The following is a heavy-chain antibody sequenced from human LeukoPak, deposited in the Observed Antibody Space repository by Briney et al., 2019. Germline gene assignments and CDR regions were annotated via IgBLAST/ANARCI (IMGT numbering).Heavy chain of an antibody. CDR2: ISSSSSYI. CDR3: ARGGYYYGSGSLDFDY. CDR1: GFTFSSYS. Sequence: GGSLRLSCAASGFTFSSYSMNWVRQAPGKGLEWVSSISSSSSYIYYAGSVKGRFTISRDNAKNSLYLQMNSLRAEDTAVYYCARGGYYYGSGSLDFDYWGQGTLVTVSP. D-gene: IGHD3-10*01. J-gene: IGHJ4*02. V-gene: IGHV3-21*01.